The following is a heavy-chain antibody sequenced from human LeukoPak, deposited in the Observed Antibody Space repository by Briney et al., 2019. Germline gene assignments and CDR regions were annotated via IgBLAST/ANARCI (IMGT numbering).Heavy chain of an antibody. V-gene: IGHV3-30-3*01. Sequence: PGGSLRLSCAASGFTFSSYAMHWVRQAPGKGLEWVAVISYDGSNKYYADSVKGRFTISRDNSKNTLYLQMNSLRAEDTAVYYCARGHSYCSSTSCYFHDAFDIWGQGTMVTVSS. CDR1: GFTFSSYA. CDR3: ARGHSYCSSTSCYFHDAFDI. CDR2: ISYDGSNK. J-gene: IGHJ3*02. D-gene: IGHD2-2*01.